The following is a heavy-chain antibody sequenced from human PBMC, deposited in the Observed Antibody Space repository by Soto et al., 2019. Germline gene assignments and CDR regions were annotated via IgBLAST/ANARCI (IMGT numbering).Heavy chain of an antibody. D-gene: IGHD3-3*01. CDR3: ARFTIFGVVHWYFDL. CDR2: IDPSDSYT. Sequence: VESLKISCKGSGYNFTTYWISWVRQMPGKGLEWMGRIDPSDSYTNYSPSFQGHVTISADKSISTAYLQWSSLKASDTAMYYCARFTIFGVVHWYFDLWGRGTLVTVSS. V-gene: IGHV5-10-1*01. J-gene: IGHJ2*01. CDR1: GYNFTTYW.